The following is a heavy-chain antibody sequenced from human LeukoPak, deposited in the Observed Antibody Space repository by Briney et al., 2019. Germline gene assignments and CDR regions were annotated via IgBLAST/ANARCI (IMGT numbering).Heavy chain of an antibody. CDR2: ISVSSRNVI. D-gene: IGHD6-6*01. J-gene: IGHJ4*02. V-gene: IGHV3-21*05. CDR1: GFTFSSYS. Sequence: GGSLRLSCAASGFTFSSYSMNWVRQAPGKGLEWLSYISVSSRNVIDYADSVKGRFTISKDNAKNSLYLQMNSLRAEDTAVYYCARWSGSSSWGLDYWGQGTLVTVSS. CDR3: ARWSGSSSWGLDY.